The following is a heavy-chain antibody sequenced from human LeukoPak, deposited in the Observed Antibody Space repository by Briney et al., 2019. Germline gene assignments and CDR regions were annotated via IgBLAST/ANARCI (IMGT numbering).Heavy chain of an antibody. CDR3: AKVYCSGGSCYSVSIGPFDI. Sequence: SLRLSCAASGFTFDDYAMHWVRQAPGKGLEWVSGISWNSGSIGYADSVKGRFTISRDNAKYSLYLQMNSLRAEDTALYYCAKVYCSGGSCYSVSIGPFDIWGQGTMVTVSS. D-gene: IGHD2-15*01. V-gene: IGHV3-9*01. CDR2: ISWNSGSI. J-gene: IGHJ3*02. CDR1: GFTFDDYA.